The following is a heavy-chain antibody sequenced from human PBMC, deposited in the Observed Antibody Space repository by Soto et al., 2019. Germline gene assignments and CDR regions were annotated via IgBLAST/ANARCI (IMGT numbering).Heavy chain of an antibody. D-gene: IGHD2-15*01. CDR3: ARGSWDSEY. CDR1: GGSISNHY. Sequence: QVQLRESGPGLVKPSETLSLTCTVSGGSISNHYWSWIRQPPGKGLEWIGYIYYNGNTNYNPSLKGRVSMSVDTFKNRSSLSLRSATAVGTAGYYGARGSWDSEYWGQGTMVTVSS. J-gene: IGHJ4*02. CDR2: IYYNGNT. V-gene: IGHV4-59*11.